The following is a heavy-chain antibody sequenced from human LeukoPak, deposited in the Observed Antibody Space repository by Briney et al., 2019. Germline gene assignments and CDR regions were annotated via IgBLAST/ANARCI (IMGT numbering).Heavy chain of an antibody. V-gene: IGHV1-18*01. CDR1: GYTFTSTG. Sequence: ASLKVSCKASGYTFTSTGICWVRQAPGQGLEWMGWVSTYNGNTNYAQKFQGRVTMTTDTSTSTAYMELRSLRSDDTAVYYCARDAPQWRNAFDFWGQGTMVTVSS. CDR3: ARDAPQWRNAFDF. J-gene: IGHJ3*01. D-gene: IGHD6-19*01. CDR2: VSTYNGNT.